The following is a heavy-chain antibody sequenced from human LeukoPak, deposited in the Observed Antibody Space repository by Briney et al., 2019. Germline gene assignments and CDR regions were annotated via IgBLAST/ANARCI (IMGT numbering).Heavy chain of an antibody. CDR3: ARGDSSSWYYYYGMDV. J-gene: IGHJ6*02. V-gene: IGHV4-30-4*01. Sequence: SETLSLTCTVSGGSISSGDYYWSWIRQPPGTGLEWIGYIYYSGSTYYNPSLKSRVTISVDTSKNQFSLKLSSVTAADTAVYYCARGDSSSWYYYYGMDVWGQGTTVTVSS. D-gene: IGHD6-13*01. CDR2: IYYSGST. CDR1: GGSISSGDYY.